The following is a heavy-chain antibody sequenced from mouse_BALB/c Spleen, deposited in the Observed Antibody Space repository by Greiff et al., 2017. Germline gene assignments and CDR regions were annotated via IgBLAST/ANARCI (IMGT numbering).Heavy chain of an antibody. CDR2: IYPGSGNT. D-gene: IGHD1-1*01. CDR3: ARSSTVVATYAMDY. V-gene: IGHV1-77*01. CDR1: GYTFTDYY. J-gene: IGHJ4*01. Sequence: VQLQESGAELARPGASVKLSCKASGYTFTDYYINWVKQRTGQGLEWIGEIYPGSGNTYYNEKFKSKATLTVDNSSSTAYMQLSSLTSEDSAVYYCARSSTVVATYAMDYWGQGTSVTVSS.